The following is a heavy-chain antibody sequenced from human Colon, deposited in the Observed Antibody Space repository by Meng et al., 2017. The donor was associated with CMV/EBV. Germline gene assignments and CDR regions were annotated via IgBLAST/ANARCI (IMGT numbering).Heavy chain of an antibody. Sequence: ASVKVSCKVSGYTLTGLSIHWVRQAPGKGLEWMGGFNPEDGERVYAQKFQGRISMTEDTSTDTAYMELSSLTFEDTAVFYCASERLGAAAIPLDHWGQGTLVTVSS. CDR2: FNPEDGER. CDR1: GYTLTGLS. CDR3: ASERLGAAAIPLDH. J-gene: IGHJ4*02. V-gene: IGHV1-24*01. D-gene: IGHD6-13*01.